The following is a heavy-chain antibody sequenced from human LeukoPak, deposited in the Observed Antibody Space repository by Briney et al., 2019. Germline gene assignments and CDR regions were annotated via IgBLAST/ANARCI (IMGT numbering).Heavy chain of an antibody. Sequence: GASVKVSCKASGYTFTGYYMHWVRQAPGQGLEWMGRINPNSGGTNYAQKFQGRVTMTRDTSISTAYMELSRLRSDDTAVYYCASLGPYCSSTSCYRFGPYYYYMDVWGKGTTVTVS. CDR2: INPNSGGT. CDR1: GYTFTGYY. CDR3: ASLGPYCSSTSCYRFGPYYYYMDV. D-gene: IGHD2-2*02. V-gene: IGHV1-2*06. J-gene: IGHJ6*03.